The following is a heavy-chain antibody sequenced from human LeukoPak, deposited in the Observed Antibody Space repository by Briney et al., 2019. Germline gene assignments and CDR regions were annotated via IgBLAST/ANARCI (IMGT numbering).Heavy chain of an antibody. J-gene: IGHJ4*02. D-gene: IGHD3-10*01. V-gene: IGHV5-51*01. Sequence: GESLKISCRAAGYTFTNYWIGWVRQMPGKGLEWMGIMHPGDSDTRYSPSFQGQVTPSADKSISTAYLQWSSLKASDTAIYYCAASTYGSGAYVGFDSWGQGTLVTVSS. CDR1: GYTFTNYW. CDR3: AASTYGSGAYVGFDS. CDR2: MHPGDSDT.